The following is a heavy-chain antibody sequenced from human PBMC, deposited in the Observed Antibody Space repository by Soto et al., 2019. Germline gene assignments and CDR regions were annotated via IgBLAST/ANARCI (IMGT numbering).Heavy chain of an antibody. D-gene: IGHD5-12*01. CDR1: GYTFTGYY. Sequence: ASVKVSCKASGYTFTGYYMHWVRQAPGQGLEWMGWINPNSGGTNYAQKFQGWVTMTRDTSISTAYMELSRLRSDDTAVYYCARGYSGYDSPYYYMDVWGKGTTVTVSS. J-gene: IGHJ6*03. V-gene: IGHV1-2*04. CDR3: ARGYSGYDSPYYYMDV. CDR2: INPNSGGT.